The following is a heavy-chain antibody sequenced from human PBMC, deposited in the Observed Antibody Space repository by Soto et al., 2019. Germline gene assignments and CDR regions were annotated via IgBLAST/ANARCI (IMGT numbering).Heavy chain of an antibody. V-gene: IGHV3-53*01. CDR1: GFTVSSNY. CDR2: IYSGGST. CDR3: ARDGFGSESYYYYYGMDV. D-gene: IGHD3-16*01. J-gene: IGHJ6*02. Sequence: GGSLRLACAASGFTVSSNYMSWVRQAPGKGLEWVSVIYSGGSTYYADSVKGRFTISRDNSKNTLYLQMNSLRAEDTAVYYCARDGFGSESYYYYYGMDVWGQGTTVTVSS.